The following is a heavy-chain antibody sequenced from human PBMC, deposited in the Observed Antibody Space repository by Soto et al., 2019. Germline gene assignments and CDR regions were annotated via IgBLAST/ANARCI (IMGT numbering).Heavy chain of an antibody. CDR3: AREMRWEPLLY. CDR1: GYTFANYG. J-gene: IGHJ4*02. D-gene: IGHD1-26*01. V-gene: IGHV1-18*01. Sequence: QVRLVQSGPEVKKPGASVRVSCKASGYTFANYGITWVRQTSGQGLEWLGWISGYNINTHYAQKFEDRITLSTDKSTSTVYIELRSLKSDDTAIYFCAREMRWEPLLYWGQGTLVTVSP. CDR2: ISGYNINT.